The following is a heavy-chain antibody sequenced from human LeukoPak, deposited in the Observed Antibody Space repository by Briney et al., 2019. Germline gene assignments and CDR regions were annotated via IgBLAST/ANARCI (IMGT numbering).Heavy chain of an antibody. D-gene: IGHD4-17*01. V-gene: IGHV1-18*04. CDR3: ARDDLHGDLDFDY. CDR2: ISAYNDNT. J-gene: IGHJ4*02. Sequence: ASVPVSCKASLYTFTRYGISWVRPAPGQGRAWMGWISAYNDNTNQAQNLQGRVTMTTDTFTNTAYMELRSLRSDDTAVYYCARDDLHGDLDFDYWGQGTLVTVSS. CDR1: LYTFTRYG.